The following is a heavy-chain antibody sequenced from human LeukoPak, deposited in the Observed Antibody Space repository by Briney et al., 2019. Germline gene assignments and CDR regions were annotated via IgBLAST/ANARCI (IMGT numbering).Heavy chain of an antibody. CDR3: ARGVPLYGSGIYFDY. V-gene: IGHV3-74*01. D-gene: IGHD3-10*01. J-gene: IGHJ4*02. CDR2: INSDGSST. CDR1: GFTFSSYW. Sequence: GGSLRLSCAASGFTFSSYWMHWVRQAPGKGLVWVSRINSDGSSTSYADSVKGRFTISRDNSKNTLYLQMNSLRAEDTAVYYCARGVPLYGSGIYFDYWGQGTLVTVSS.